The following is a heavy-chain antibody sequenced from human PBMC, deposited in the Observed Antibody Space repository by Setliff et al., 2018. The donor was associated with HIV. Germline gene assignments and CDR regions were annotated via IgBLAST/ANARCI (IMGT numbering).Heavy chain of an antibody. CDR2: IYYSGST. D-gene: IGHD2-8*02. V-gene: IGHV4-39*01. J-gene: IGHJ4*02. CDR1: GGSISSSSYY. Sequence: SETLSLTCTVSGGSISSSSYYWGWIRQPPGKGLEWIGSIYYSGSTYYNPSLKSRVTISVDTSKNQFSLKLSSVTAADTAVYYCARQESYGNGGLYYFDYWGQGTLGTVSS. CDR3: ARQESYGNGGLYYFDY.